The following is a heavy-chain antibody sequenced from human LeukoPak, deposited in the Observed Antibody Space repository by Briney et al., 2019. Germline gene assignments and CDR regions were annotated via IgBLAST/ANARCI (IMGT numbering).Heavy chain of an antibody. V-gene: IGHV4-59*08. CDR1: GGSISSYY. CDR3: ARHAYCGGDCFGGAFEI. D-gene: IGHD2-21*02. J-gene: IGHJ3*02. CDR2: VYYSGST. Sequence: SETLSLTCTVSGGSISSYYWSWIRQPPGKRLEWIGYVYYSGSTSYNPSLKSRVTISLDTSKHQFSLKLNSVTAADTAVYYCARHAYCGGDCFGGAFEIWGQGTMVTVSS.